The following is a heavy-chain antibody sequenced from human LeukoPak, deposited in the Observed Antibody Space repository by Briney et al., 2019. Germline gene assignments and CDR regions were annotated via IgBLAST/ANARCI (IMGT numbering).Heavy chain of an antibody. CDR2: FDPEDGET. J-gene: IGHJ4*02. Sequence: ASVKVSFKVSGYTLTELSMPGVRRAPGKGLEWMGGFDPEDGETIYAQKFQGRVTMTEDTSTDTAYMELSSLRSEDTAVYYCATHSGGSYWYDYWGQGTLVTVSS. CDR3: ATHSGGSYWYDY. D-gene: IGHD1-26*01. CDR1: GYTLTELS. V-gene: IGHV1-24*01.